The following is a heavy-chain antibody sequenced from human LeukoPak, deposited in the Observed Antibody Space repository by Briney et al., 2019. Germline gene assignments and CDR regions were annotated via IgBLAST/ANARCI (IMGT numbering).Heavy chain of an antibody. CDR1: GFTFSSYA. CDR3: ARVAHFDRGMDV. Sequence: GGSLRLSCAASGFTFSSYAMHWVRQAPGKGLEWVAVISYDGSNKYYADSVKGRFTISRDNSKNTLYLQMNSLRAEDTAVYFCARVAHFDRGMDVWGQGTTVTVSS. CDR2: ISYDGSNK. V-gene: IGHV3-30-3*01. J-gene: IGHJ6*02. D-gene: IGHD3-9*01.